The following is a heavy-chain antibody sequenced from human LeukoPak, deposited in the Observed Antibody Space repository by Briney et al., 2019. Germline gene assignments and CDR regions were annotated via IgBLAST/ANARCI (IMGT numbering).Heavy chain of an antibody. Sequence: PSETLSLTCTVSGVSISGSNSYWGWIRQPPGKGLEWIGSIYYSGNTYYNASLKSQVSISIDTSKNQFSLRLTSVTAADTAVYYCARQTGSGLFILLGGQGTLVTVST. V-gene: IGHV4-39*01. CDR1: GVSISGSNSY. D-gene: IGHD3/OR15-3a*01. CDR2: IYYSGNT. J-gene: IGHJ4*02. CDR3: ARQTGSGLFILL.